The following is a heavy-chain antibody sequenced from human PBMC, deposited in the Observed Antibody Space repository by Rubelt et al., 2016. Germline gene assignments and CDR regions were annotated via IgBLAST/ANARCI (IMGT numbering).Heavy chain of an antibody. CDR2: IHYRGST. V-gene: IGHV4-59*12. CDR3: ARGYIRMDWYFDL. D-gene: IGHD4-17*01. J-gene: IGHJ2*01. Sequence: QVQLQESGPGLVKPSETLSLTCTVSGGSISSYYWSWIRQPPGKGLEWIGCIHYRGSTHYNPALQVGATIPVDTSKNQLSLSLGSGTAADTAVYYCARGYIRMDWYFDLWGRGTLVTVSS. CDR1: GGSISSYY.